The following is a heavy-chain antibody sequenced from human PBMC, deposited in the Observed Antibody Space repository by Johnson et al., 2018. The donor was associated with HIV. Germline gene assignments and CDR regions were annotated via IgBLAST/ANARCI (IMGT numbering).Heavy chain of an antibody. Sequence: VHLLESGGGVVQPGRSLRLSCAASGFTFSDHYMDWVRQAPGKGLEWVGRIRNRANSYTTEYAASVKGRFTISRDDSKNSLYLQMNSLKIEDTAVYYCASVWSDTWVFDIWGQGTMVTVSS. CDR3: ASVWSDTWVFDI. D-gene: IGHD3-3*01. V-gene: IGHV3-72*01. J-gene: IGHJ3*02. CDR2: IRNRANSYTT. CDR1: GFTFSDHY.